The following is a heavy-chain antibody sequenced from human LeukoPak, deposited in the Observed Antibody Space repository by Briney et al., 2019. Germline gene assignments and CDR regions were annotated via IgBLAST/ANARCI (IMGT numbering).Heavy chain of an antibody. CDR3: AREGEMATDRGWFDP. D-gene: IGHD5-24*01. Sequence: EASVKVSCKASGYTFTSYYIHWVRQAPGQGLEWMGIINPSGGSTSYAQKFQGRVTMTRDTSTSTVYMKLSSLRSEDTAVYYCAREGEMATDRGWFDPWGQGTLVTVSS. CDR1: GYTFTSYY. J-gene: IGHJ5*02. V-gene: IGHV1-46*01. CDR2: INPSGGST.